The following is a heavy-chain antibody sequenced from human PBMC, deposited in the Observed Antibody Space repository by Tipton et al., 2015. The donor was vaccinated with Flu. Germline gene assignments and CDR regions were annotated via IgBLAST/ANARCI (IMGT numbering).Heavy chain of an antibody. CDR1: GGSISSGSYY. D-gene: IGHD1-26*01. V-gene: IGHV4-61*09. J-gene: IGHJ3*02. Sequence: TLSLTCTVSGGSISSGSYYWSWIRQPAGKGLEWIGHIYTSGSTKYNPSLQSRVTISVATSKNQFSLMLSSVTAADTAVYHCARTRSGSYLDDAFDIWGQGTMVTVS. CDR3: ARTRSGSYLDDAFDI. CDR2: IYTSGST.